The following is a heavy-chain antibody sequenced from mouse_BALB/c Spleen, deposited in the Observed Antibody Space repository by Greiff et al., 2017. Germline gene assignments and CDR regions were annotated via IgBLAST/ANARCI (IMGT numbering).Heavy chain of an antibody. J-gene: IGHJ4*01. D-gene: IGHD1-1*01. CDR2: ISSGSSTI. CDR1: GFTFSSFG. CDR3: AREGDYYGSSYNAMDY. Sequence: EVKVVESGGGLVQPGGSRKLSCAASGFTFSSFGMHWVRQAPEKGLEWVAYISSGSSTIYYADTVKGRFTISRDNPKNTLFLQMTSLRSEDTAMYYCAREGDYYGSSYNAMDYWGQGTSVTVSS. V-gene: IGHV5-17*02.